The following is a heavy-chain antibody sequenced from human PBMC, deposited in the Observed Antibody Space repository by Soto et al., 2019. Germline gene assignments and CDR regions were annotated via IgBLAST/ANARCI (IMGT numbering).Heavy chain of an antibody. D-gene: IGHD1-26*01. Sequence: SVKVSCKASGGTFSSYAISWVRQAPGQGLEWMGGIIPIFGTANYAQKFQGRVTITADETTSTAYMELSSLRSEDTAVYYCAGNTYSGSYYGNYYYGMDVWGQGTTVTSP. CDR2: IIPIFGTA. J-gene: IGHJ6*02. V-gene: IGHV1-69*13. CDR1: GGTFSSYA. CDR3: AGNTYSGSYYGNYYYGMDV.